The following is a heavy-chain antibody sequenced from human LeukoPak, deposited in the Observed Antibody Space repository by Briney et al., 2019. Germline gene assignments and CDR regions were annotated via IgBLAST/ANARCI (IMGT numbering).Heavy chain of an antibody. V-gene: IGHV1-69*13. D-gene: IGHD3-16*01. J-gene: IGHJ6*02. CDR3: TTRACHAGGCSSSFYYYYGLHF. Sequence: APVKVSCKASGNSISNYAVSWVRQAPGQGFEWMGGIIPIFGTADYAQKFQGRVTITADQSTSTTYIALSSLKSEDTATYYCTTRACHAGGCSSSFYYYYGLHFWGQGTTVSVSS. CDR2: IIPIFGTA. CDR1: GNSISNYA.